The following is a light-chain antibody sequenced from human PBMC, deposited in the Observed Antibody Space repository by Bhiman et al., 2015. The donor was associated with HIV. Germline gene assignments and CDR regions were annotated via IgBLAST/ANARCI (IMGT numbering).Light chain of an antibody. V-gene: IGLV2-14*03. Sequence: QSALTQPASVSGSPGQSITISCTGTGSDVGGYNHVSWYQQHPGKAPKLMIYDVTNRPSGVSNRFSGSKSGNTASLTISGLQAEDEADYYCSSLTSSLTYVFGTGTKVTVL. CDR3: SSLTSSLTYV. J-gene: IGLJ1*01. CDR1: GSDVGGYNH. CDR2: DVT.